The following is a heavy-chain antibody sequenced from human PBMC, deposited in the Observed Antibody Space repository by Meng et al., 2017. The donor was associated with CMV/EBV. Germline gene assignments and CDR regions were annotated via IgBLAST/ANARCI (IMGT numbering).Heavy chain of an antibody. CDR3: ARDRYQLLVSVGRFNWFDP. J-gene: IGHJ5*02. CDR1: GGTFSSYA. Sequence: SVKVSCKASGGTFSSYAISWVRQAPGQGLEWMGGIIPIFGTANYAQKLQGRVTITTDESTSTAYMELSSLRSEDTAVYYCARDRYQLLVSVGRFNWFDPWGQGTLVTVSS. V-gene: IGHV1-69*05. CDR2: IIPIFGTA. D-gene: IGHD2-2*01.